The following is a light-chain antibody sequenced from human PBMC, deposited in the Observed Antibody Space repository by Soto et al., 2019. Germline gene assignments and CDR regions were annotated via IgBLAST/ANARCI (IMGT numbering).Light chain of an antibody. V-gene: IGLV1-47*01. Sequence: QSVLTQPPSASGTPGQRVTISCSGSSSNIESNFVYWYQQFPGTAPRLLIYRNNQRPSGVPGRVSGSKSGTSASLAISALRAEDEADDYCTVWDDSLRGRLFGGGTKLTVL. CDR3: TVWDDSLRGRL. CDR1: SSNIESNF. J-gene: IGLJ2*01. CDR2: RNN.